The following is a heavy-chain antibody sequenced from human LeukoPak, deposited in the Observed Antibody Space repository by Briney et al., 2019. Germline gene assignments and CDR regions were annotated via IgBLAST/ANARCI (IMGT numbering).Heavy chain of an antibody. CDR3: ASPPLDYGDYSIDY. CDR1: GGSISSSSYY. Sequence: NPSETLSLTCTVSGGSISSSSYYWGWILQPPGKGLQWIGSIYYRGNTYYTPSLKSRVTISVDTSKNQFSLKLSSVTAADTAVYYCASPPLDYGDYSIDYWGHGTLVTVSS. V-gene: IGHV4-39*01. CDR2: IYYRGNT. D-gene: IGHD4-17*01. J-gene: IGHJ4*01.